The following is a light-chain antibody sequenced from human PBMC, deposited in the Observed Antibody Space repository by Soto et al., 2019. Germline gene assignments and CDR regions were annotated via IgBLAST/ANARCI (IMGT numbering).Light chain of an antibody. CDR2: ATS. CDR1: QAISSY. J-gene: IGKJ4*01. CDR3: NKYNHDTN. V-gene: IGKV1-27*01. Sequence: DIQLTQSQSSLSASVGDRVTITCRASQAISSYLAWYQQKPGKVPELLIYATSTLQSGAPSRFSGSGSGTNFTITISSLQPEHVTTYYCNKYNHDTNLGGVTKVEIK.